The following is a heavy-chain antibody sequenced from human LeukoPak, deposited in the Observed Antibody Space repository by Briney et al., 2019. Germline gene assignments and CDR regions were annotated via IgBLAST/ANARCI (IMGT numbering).Heavy chain of an antibody. CDR2: IIPILGIA. J-gene: IGHJ3*02. CDR1: GGTFSSYT. CDR3: ARGTPDSSGSGAFDI. Sequence: SVKVSCKVSGGTFSSYTISWVRQAPGQGLEWMGRIIPILGIANYAQKFQGRVTITADKSTSTAYMELSSLRSEDTAVYYCARGTPDSSGSGAFDIWGQGTMVTVSS. V-gene: IGHV1-69*02. D-gene: IGHD3-22*01.